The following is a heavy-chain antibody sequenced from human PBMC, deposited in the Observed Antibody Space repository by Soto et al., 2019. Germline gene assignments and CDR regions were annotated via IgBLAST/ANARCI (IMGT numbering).Heavy chain of an antibody. J-gene: IGHJ4*02. D-gene: IGHD3-22*01. V-gene: IGHV5-10-1*01. CDR2: IDPSDSYT. CDR1: GYSFTSYW. CDR3: ARLYYDSSGYYYNRDY. Sequence: GESLKISCKGSGYSFTSYWISWVRQMPGKGLEWMGRIDPSDSYTNYSPSFQGHVTISADKSISTAYLQWSSLKASDTAMYYCARLYYDSSGYYYNRDYWGQGTLVTVPQ.